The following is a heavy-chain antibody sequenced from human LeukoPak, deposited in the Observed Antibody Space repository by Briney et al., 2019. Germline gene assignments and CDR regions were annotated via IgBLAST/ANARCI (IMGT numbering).Heavy chain of an antibody. CDR3: LTMPPRY. V-gene: IGHV3-73*01. J-gene: IGHJ4*02. CDR2: IRGKANSYAT. Sequence: PGRSLRLSCAASGFTFSGSAMHWVRQASGKGLEWVGRIRGKANSYATAYAASVKGRFTISRDDSKNTAYLQMNSLKTEDTAVYYCLTMPPRYWGRGTLVTVSS. D-gene: IGHD2/OR15-2a*01. CDR1: GFTFSGSA.